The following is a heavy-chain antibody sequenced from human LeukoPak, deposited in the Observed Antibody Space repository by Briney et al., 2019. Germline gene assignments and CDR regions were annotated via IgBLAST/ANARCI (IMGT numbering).Heavy chain of an antibody. J-gene: IGHJ6*02. V-gene: IGHV1-24*01. Sequence: GASVRVSCKVSGYTLTELSMHWVRQAPGKGLEWMGGFDPEDGETIYAQKFQGRVTMTEDTSTDTAYMELSSLRSEDTAVYYCATQGNKQPKNYGMDVWGQGTTVTASS. CDR2: FDPEDGET. D-gene: IGHD2/OR15-2a*01. CDR1: GYTLTELS. CDR3: ATQGNKQPKNYGMDV.